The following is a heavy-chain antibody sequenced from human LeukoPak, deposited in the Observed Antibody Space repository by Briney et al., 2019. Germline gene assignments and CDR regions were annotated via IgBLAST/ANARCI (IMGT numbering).Heavy chain of an antibody. CDR2: INPNSGGT. V-gene: IGHV1-2*02. CDR3: ARTATTVTTWDH. J-gene: IGHJ4*02. Sequence: ASVKVSFTSSGYTFTCYYMHWVRQAPGQGLEWMGWINPNSGGTNYAQKFQGRVTMTRDTSISTAYMELSRLRSDDTAVYYCARTATTVTTWDHWGQGTLVTVSS. CDR1: GYTFTCYY. D-gene: IGHD4-17*01.